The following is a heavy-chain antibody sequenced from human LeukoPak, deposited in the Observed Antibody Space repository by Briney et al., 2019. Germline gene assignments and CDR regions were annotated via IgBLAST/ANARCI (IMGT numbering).Heavy chain of an antibody. CDR3: ARERVYSSSGSGVEYFQH. J-gene: IGHJ1*01. CDR2: IIPILGIA. D-gene: IGHD6-13*01. V-gene: IGHV1-69*04. Sequence: GASVKVSCKASGGTFSSYAISWVRQAPGQGLEWMGRIIPILGIANYAQKFQGRVTITADKSTSTAYMELSSLRSEDTAVYYCARERVYSSSGSGVEYFQHWGQGTLVTVSS. CDR1: GGTFSSYA.